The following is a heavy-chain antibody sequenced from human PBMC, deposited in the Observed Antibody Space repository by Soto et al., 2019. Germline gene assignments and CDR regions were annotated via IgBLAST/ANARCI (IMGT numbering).Heavy chain of an antibody. CDR1: GYTFTRYT. CDR3: ARGIAPGQLDP. CDR2: INPDNGNT. Sequence: QVQLVQSGAEVKKPGASVKISCKASGYTFTRYTMNWVRQAPGQRLEWMGWINPDNGNTQSSQNFQDRVIITRDTTASTAYTGLSSLRSDDTALDYCARGIAPGQLDPWGQGTLVTVSS. J-gene: IGHJ5*02. V-gene: IGHV1-3*01. D-gene: IGHD2-15*01.